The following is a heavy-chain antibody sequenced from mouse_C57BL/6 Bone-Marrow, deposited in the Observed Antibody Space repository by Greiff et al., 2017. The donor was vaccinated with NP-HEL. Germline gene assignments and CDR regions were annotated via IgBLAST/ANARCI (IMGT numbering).Heavy chain of an antibody. D-gene: IGHD1-1*01. CDR3: ARGYYPHYFDY. V-gene: IGHV3-6*01. CDR1: GYSITSGYY. Sequence: EVQLQQSGPGLVKPSQSLSLTCSVTGYSITSGYYWNWLRQFPGNKLEWMGYISYDGSNNYNPSLKNRISSTRDTSKKQFFLKLNSVTTEDTATYYCARGYYPHYFDYWGQGTTLTVSS. J-gene: IGHJ2*01. CDR2: ISYDGSN.